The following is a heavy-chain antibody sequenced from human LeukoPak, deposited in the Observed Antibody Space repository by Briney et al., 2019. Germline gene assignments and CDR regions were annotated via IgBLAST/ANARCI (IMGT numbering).Heavy chain of an antibody. J-gene: IGHJ4*02. CDR1: GFTFSTYW. D-gene: IGHD2-15*01. V-gene: IGHV3-7*01. Sequence: GGSLRLSCEASGFTFSTYWMTWVRQAPGKGLEWVANINQHGSESYYVDSVKGRFTISRDNAKNSLYLQMDSLRAEDTAVYYCARVKERGYCSGGSCYPFDYWGQGTLVTVSS. CDR2: INQHGSES. CDR3: ARVKERGYCSGGSCYPFDY.